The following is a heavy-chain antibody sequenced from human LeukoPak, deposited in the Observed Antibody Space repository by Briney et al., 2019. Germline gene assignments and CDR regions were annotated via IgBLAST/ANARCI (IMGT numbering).Heavy chain of an antibody. CDR3: ARRKDGVDV. CDR1: GYSFPCYW. J-gene: IGHJ6*02. Sequence: GESLKISCKGSGYSFPCYWIAWVRQMPRKGLGLMGINYPGDSDTKYRPSFKGLLTISADKSISTAYLQWSSLKASDTARYYCARRKDGVDVWGQGTTVTGSS. CDR2: NYPGDSDT. V-gene: IGHV5-51*01.